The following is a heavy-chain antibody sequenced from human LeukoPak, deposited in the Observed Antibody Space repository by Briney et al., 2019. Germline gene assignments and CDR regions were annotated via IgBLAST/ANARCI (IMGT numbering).Heavy chain of an antibody. CDR3: ARWGLVAPGTYHYYYMDV. CDR2: INAYNGDT. Sequence: GASVKVSCKASGYTFTNYGVSWVRQAPGQGLEWMGWINAYNGDTHYAQNLQGRLTMTTDTSTSMAFMELRSLRPDDTAVYFCARWGLVAPGTYHYYYMDVWGRGTTVTVSS. D-gene: IGHD2-2*01. J-gene: IGHJ6*03. V-gene: IGHV1-18*01. CDR1: GYTFTNYG.